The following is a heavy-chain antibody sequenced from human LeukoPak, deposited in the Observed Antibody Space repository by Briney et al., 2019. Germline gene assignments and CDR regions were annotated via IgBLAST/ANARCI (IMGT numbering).Heavy chain of an antibody. J-gene: IGHJ5*02. CDR3: AREIDRIPNWFDP. CDR1: GYTFTGYY. Sequence: ASVKVSCKASGYTFTGYYMHWVRQAPGQGLEWMGWINPNSGGTNYAQKFQGRVTMTRDTSISTAYMELSRLRSDDTAVYYCAREIDRIPNWFDPRGQGTLVTVSS. D-gene: IGHD1-14*01. V-gene: IGHV1-2*02. CDR2: INPNSGGT.